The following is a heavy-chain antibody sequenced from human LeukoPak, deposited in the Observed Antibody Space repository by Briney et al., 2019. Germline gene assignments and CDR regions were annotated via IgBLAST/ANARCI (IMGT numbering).Heavy chain of an antibody. D-gene: IGHD3-3*01. Sequence: GGSLRLSCAASGFTFSSYGMHWVRQAPGKGLEWLAVISYDGSNKYYADSVKGRFTISRDNSKNTLYLQMNSLRAEDTAVYYCAKTHQYDFWSGFYYYYGMDVWGQGTTVTVSS. V-gene: IGHV3-30*18. CDR2: ISYDGSNK. CDR1: GFTFSSYG. CDR3: AKTHQYDFWSGFYYYYGMDV. J-gene: IGHJ6*02.